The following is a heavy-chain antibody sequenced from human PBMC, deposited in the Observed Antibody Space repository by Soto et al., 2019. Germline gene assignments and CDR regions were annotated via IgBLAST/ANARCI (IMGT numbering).Heavy chain of an antibody. D-gene: IGHD3-10*01. V-gene: IGHV3-30-3*01. CDR1: GLNLSSNA. CDR3: ARDLLWYGEPYNWFDP. J-gene: IGHJ5*02. Sequence: QVQLVESGGGVVQPGRSLRLSCAASGLNLSSNAMLWVRQAPGKGLEWVALISSDGSKVYYADSVKGRFTISRDNSKNTLYLQMNSLRAEDTAVYHCARDLLWYGEPYNWFDPWGQGTLVTVSS. CDR2: ISSDGSKV.